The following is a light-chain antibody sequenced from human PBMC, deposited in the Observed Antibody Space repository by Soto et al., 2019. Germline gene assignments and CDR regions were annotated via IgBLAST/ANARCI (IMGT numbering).Light chain of an antibody. J-gene: IGLJ3*02. CDR1: SSNIGTNT. V-gene: IGLV1-44*01. CDR2: SND. CDR3: AAWYARRNGVV. Sequence: QSVLTQPPSTSGTPGQRVTISCSGSSSNIGTNTVNWYQQVPGTAPKLLIYSNDQRPSGVPDRFSGSKSGTSVALAISGLQSDDEADYFCAAWYARRNGVVFGGGTKVTVL.